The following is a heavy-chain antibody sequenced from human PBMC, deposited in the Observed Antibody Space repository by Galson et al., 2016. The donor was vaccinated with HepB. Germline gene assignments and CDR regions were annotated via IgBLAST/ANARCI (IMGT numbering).Heavy chain of an antibody. CDR3: AKAVVGTGTNWFDP. CDR2: ISYDGTKI. V-gene: IGHV3-30*18. Sequence: SLRLSCAASGFTFSYYGMHWVRQAPGKGLEWVSIISYDGTKIFYADSVKGRFTISRDNSKNTLHLQMDSLRVEDTAVYYCAKAVVGTGTNWFDPWGQGTLVTVSS. J-gene: IGHJ5*02. D-gene: IGHD1/OR15-1a*01. CDR1: GFTFSYYG.